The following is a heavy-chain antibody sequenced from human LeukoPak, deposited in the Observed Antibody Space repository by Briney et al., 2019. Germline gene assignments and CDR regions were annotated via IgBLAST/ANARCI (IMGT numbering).Heavy chain of an antibody. J-gene: IGHJ4*02. CDR1: GGSISGYY. CDR2: IYTDGGT. Sequence: PSETLSLTCSASGGSISGYYWNWIRQPAGKGLEWIGRIYTDGGTLYNPSLKSRVTMSVDTSKNQFSLKLTSVTAADTAVYYCARSSGYGSTHYFDYWGQGTLVTVSS. CDR3: ARSSGYGSTHYFDY. V-gene: IGHV4-4*07. D-gene: IGHD5-12*01.